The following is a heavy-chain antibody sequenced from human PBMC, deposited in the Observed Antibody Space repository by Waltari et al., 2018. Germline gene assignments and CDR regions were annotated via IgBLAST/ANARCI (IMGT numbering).Heavy chain of an antibody. CDR3: AKDLGSDYGDFYFDY. V-gene: IGHV3-30*02. J-gene: IGHJ4*02. Sequence: QVQLVESGGGVVQPGGSLRLSCAASGFTFSSYGMHWVRQAPGKGLEWVAFIRYDGSNKYYADSVKGRFTISRDNSKNTLYLQMNSLRAEDTAVYYCAKDLGSDYGDFYFDYWGQGTLVTVSS. CDR1: GFTFSSYG. CDR2: IRYDGSNK. D-gene: IGHD4-17*01.